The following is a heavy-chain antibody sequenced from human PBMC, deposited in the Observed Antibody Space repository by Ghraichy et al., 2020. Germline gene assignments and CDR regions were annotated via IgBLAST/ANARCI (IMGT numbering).Heavy chain of an antibody. Sequence: GESLNISCAASGFTFSSYWMSWVRQAPGKGLEWVANIKQDGSEKYYVDSVKGRFTISRDNAKNSLYLQMNSLRAEDTAVYYCARDEGSSWYRWFDPWGQGTLVTVSS. V-gene: IGHV3-7*04. CDR3: ARDEGSSWYRWFDP. J-gene: IGHJ5*02. D-gene: IGHD6-13*01. CDR2: IKQDGSEK. CDR1: GFTFSSYW.